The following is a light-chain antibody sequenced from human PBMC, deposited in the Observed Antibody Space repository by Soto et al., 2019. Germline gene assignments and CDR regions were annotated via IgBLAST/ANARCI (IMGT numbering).Light chain of an antibody. CDR2: DAS. J-gene: IGKJ5*01. CDR3: QKSSNWPPIT. CDR1: QSISSY. V-gene: IGKV3-11*01. Sequence: TLLTQSPATRRFPPGATATLSCRASQSISSYLAWYQQKPGQAPRLLIYDASNRATGIPARFSGSGSGTDFTLTIRSLEPEDLAVYYCQKSSNWPPITVGKGKRLAIK.